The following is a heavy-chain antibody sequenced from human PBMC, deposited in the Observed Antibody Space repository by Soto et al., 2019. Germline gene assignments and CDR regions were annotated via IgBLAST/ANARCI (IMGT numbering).Heavy chain of an antibody. CDR1: GGSFSGYY. CDR3: ASAGYCSSTSCPNGNWFDP. V-gene: IGHV4-34*01. J-gene: IGHJ5*02. D-gene: IGHD2-2*01. CDR2: INHSGST. Sequence: SETLSLTCAVYGGSFSGYYWSWIRQPPGKGLEWIGEINHSGSTNYDPSLKSRVTISVDTSKNQFSLKLTSVTAADTAVYYCASAGYCSSTSCPNGNWFDPWGQGTLVTVSS.